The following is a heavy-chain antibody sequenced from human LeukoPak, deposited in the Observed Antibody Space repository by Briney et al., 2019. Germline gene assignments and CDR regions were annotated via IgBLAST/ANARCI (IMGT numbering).Heavy chain of an antibody. CDR3: ARDSAVAGTGSRSFDY. V-gene: IGHV1-18*01. Sequence: ASVKVSCKASGYTFTSYGISWVRQALGQGLEWMGWISGYNGNTNYAQKLQGRVTMTTDTSTSTAYMELRSLRSDDTAVYYCARDSAVAGTGSRSFDYWGQGTLVTVSS. CDR2: ISGYNGNT. D-gene: IGHD6-19*01. CDR1: GYTFTSYG. J-gene: IGHJ4*02.